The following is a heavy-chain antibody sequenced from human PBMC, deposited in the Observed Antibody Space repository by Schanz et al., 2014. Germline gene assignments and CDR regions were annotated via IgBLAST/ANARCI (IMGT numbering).Heavy chain of an antibody. CDR3: ARDRQQLVGRIGYYYGMDV. V-gene: IGHV3-30*04. CDR1: GFTFSNFA. Sequence: QVQLVESGGGVVQPGRSLRLSCAASGFTFSNFAIHWVRQAPGKGLEWVAVISYDGSHKDYADSVKGRFTISRDNSKNTQNLQMNSLRAEDTAVYYCARDRQQLVGRIGYYYGMDVWGQGTTVTVSS. CDR2: ISYDGSHK. D-gene: IGHD6-13*01. J-gene: IGHJ6*02.